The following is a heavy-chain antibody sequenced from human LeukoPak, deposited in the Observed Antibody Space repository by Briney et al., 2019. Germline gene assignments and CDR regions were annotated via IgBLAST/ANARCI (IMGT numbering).Heavy chain of an antibody. Sequence: ASVKVSCKASGYTFTSYDINWVRQATGQGLKWMGWMNPNSGNTGYAQKFQGRVTMTRNTSISTAYMELSSLRSEDTAVYYCARVITMVRGVLGYWGQGTLVTVSS. J-gene: IGHJ4*02. D-gene: IGHD3-10*01. CDR3: ARVITMVRGVLGY. CDR2: MNPNSGNT. V-gene: IGHV1-8*01. CDR1: GYTFTSYD.